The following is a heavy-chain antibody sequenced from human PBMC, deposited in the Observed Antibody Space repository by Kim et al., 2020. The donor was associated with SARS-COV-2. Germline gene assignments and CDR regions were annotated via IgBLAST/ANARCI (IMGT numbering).Heavy chain of an antibody. V-gene: IGHV3-33*06. D-gene: IGHD3-10*01. CDR1: GFTFSSYG. CDR2: IWYDGSNK. J-gene: IGHJ4*02. CDR3: AKGSGSYGRTPDY. Sequence: GGSLRLSCAASGFTFSSYGMHWVRQAPGKGLEWVAVIWYDGSNKYYADSVKGRFTISRDNSKNTLYLQMNSLRAEDTAVYYCAKGSGSYGRTPDYWGQGTLVTVSS.